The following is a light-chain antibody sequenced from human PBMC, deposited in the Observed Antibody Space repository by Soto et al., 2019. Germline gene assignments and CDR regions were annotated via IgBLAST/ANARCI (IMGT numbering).Light chain of an antibody. CDR2: DAS. CDR3: QQRSNWPIT. Sequence: IGLTQTRADLRVSGGERATLSCPASQSVSSYLAWYQQKPGQAPRLLIYDASNRATGIPARFSGSGSGTDFTLTISSLQPEDFAVYYCQQRSNWPITFGQGTRLEIK. V-gene: IGKV3-11*01. J-gene: IGKJ5*01. CDR1: QSVSSY.